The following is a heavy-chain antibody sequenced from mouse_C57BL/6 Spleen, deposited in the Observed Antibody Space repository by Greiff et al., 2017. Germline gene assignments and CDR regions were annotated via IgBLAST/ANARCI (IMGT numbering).Heavy chain of an antibody. CDR3: ARERYDYDGFDY. Sequence: DVKLQESGPGLVKPSQSLSLTCSVTGYSITSGHYWNWIRQFPGNKLEWLGYISYDGSNNYNPSLKNRISITRDTSKNQFFLKLNSVTTEDTATYYCARERYDYDGFDYWGQGTTLTVSS. CDR2: ISYDGSN. J-gene: IGHJ2*01. CDR1: GYSITSGHY. V-gene: IGHV3-6*01. D-gene: IGHD2-4*01.